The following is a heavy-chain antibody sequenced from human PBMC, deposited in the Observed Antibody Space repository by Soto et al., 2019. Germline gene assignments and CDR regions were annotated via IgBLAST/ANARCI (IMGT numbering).Heavy chain of an antibody. V-gene: IGHV1-58*01. CDR3: AAVTTGYLYYYYGMDV. D-gene: IGHD3-9*01. CDR2: IVVGSGNT. J-gene: IGHJ6*02. Sequence: SVMVSCKASGFTFTSSAVQWVRQARGQRLEWIGWIVVGSGNTNYAQKFQERVTITRDMSTSTAYMELSSLRSEDTAVYYCAAVTTGYLYYYYGMDVWGQGTTVTVSS. CDR1: GFTFTSSA.